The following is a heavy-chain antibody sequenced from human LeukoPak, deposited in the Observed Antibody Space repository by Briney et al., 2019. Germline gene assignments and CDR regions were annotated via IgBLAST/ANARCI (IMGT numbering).Heavy chain of an antibody. Sequence: SETLSLTCTVSGGSISSSTYYWGWIRQPPGKGLEWIGSIYYSGSTYYNPSLKSRVTISVDTSKNQFSLKLSSVTATDTAVYYFTGLTQDYYDSSGYYPFFDYWGQGTLVTVSS. D-gene: IGHD3-22*01. CDR2: IYYSGST. J-gene: IGHJ4*02. CDR3: TGLTQDYYDSSGYYPFFDY. CDR1: GGSISSSTYY. V-gene: IGHV4-39*01.